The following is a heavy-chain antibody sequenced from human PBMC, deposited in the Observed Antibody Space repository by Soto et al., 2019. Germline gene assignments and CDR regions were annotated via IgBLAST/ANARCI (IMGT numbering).Heavy chain of an antibody. D-gene: IGHD1-26*01. J-gene: IGHJ4*01. CDR1: GGTFSSYS. Sequence: SVKVSCKASGGTFSSYSFSWVRQAPGQGLEWMGGFSPILGTTNYAQNFLVRVTITADEFTSTVYLELSSLRPEDTAVYYCARGVTSGSFPPFDLWG. V-gene: IGHV1-69*13. CDR2: FSPILGTT. CDR3: ARGVTSGSFPPFDL.